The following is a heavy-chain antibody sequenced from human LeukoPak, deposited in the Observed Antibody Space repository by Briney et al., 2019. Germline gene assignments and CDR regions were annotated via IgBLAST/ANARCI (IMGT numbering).Heavy chain of an antibody. Sequence: GASVKVSCKASGYTFTSYAMHWVRQAPGQRLEWMGWINAGNGNTKYSQKFQGRVTITRDTSASTAYMELSSLRSEDTAVYYCARSIWNDRWGEYYYYGMDVWGQGTTVTVSS. CDR3: ARSIWNDRWGEYYYYGMDV. J-gene: IGHJ6*02. V-gene: IGHV1-3*01. D-gene: IGHD1-1*01. CDR2: INAGNGNT. CDR1: GYTFTSYA.